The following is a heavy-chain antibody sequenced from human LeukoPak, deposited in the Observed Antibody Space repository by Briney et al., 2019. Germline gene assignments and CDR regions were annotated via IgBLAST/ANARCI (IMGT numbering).Heavy chain of an antibody. Sequence: ASVKVSCKASGGTFSSYAISWVRQAPGQGLEWMGGIIPIFGTANYAQKFQGRVTITADESTSTAYMELSSLRSEDTAVYYCARVSSPLAEDPFYYYMDVWGKGTTVTVSS. CDR1: GGTFSSYA. CDR3: ARVSSPLAEDPFYYYMDV. D-gene: IGHD6-19*01. CDR2: IIPIFGTA. V-gene: IGHV1-69*13. J-gene: IGHJ6*03.